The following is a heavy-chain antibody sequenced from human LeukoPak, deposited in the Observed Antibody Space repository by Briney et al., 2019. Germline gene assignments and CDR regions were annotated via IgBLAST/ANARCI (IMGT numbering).Heavy chain of an antibody. V-gene: IGHV3-9*01. J-gene: IGHJ4*02. CDR3: AKDSYKAEAGSIEF. CDR2: ISWNSGGI. D-gene: IGHD6-19*01. CDR1: GFTFDDYV. Sequence: GRSLRLSCAASGFTFDDYVMHWVRQAPGKGLEWVSGISWNSGGIGYADSVKGRFTISRDNAKKSLYMQMNSLRAEDTAFYYCAKDSYKAEAGSIEFWGQGILVTVSS.